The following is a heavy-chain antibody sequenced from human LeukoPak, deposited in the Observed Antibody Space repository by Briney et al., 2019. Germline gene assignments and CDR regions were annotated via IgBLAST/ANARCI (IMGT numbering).Heavy chain of an antibody. CDR3: ARFGVDYDMDV. CDR2: INHSGST. CDR1: GGSFSGYY. V-gene: IGHV4-34*01. D-gene: IGHD3-16*01. J-gene: IGHJ6*02. Sequence: SKTLSLTCAVYGGSFSGYYWSWIRQPPGKGLEWIGEINHSGSTNYNPSLKSRVTISVDTSKNQVSLQVSSVTAADSAIYYCARFGVDYDMDVWGHGTTVTVFS.